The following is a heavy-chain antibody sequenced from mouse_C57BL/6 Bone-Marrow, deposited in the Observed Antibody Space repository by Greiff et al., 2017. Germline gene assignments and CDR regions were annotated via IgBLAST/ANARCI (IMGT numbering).Heavy chain of an antibody. D-gene: IGHD3-2*02. V-gene: IGHV1-69*01. Sequence: QVQLQQPGAELVMPGASVQLSCKASGYPFTSYWMHWVKQRPGQGLEWIGEIDPSDSYTNYNQKFKGKSTLTVDKSSSTAYMQLSSLTSEDSAVYYCARGSGLPWFAYWGQGTLVTVSA. CDR2: IDPSDSYT. J-gene: IGHJ3*01. CDR3: ARGSGLPWFAY. CDR1: GYPFTSYW.